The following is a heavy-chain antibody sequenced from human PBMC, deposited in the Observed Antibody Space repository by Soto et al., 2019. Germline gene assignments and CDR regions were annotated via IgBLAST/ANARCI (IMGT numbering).Heavy chain of an antibody. J-gene: IGHJ6*02. V-gene: IGHV1-18*01. D-gene: IGHD3-3*01. CDR1: GYTFTSYG. CDR2: ISAYNGNT. CDR3: ARGKFWSGYGYYYGMDV. Sequence: ASVKVSCKASGYTFTSYGIGWVRQAPGQGLEWMGWISAYNGNTNYAQKLQGRVTMTTDTSTSTAYMELRSLRSDDTAVYYCARGKFWSGYGYYYGMDVWGQGTTVTVSS.